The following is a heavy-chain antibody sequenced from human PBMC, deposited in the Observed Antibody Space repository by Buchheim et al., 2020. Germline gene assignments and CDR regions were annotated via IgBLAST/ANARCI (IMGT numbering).Heavy chain of an antibody. V-gene: IGHV4-61*08. D-gene: IGHD1-26*01. CDR3: ARIFSGDYALDF. CDR1: SGSVTSGVYY. J-gene: IGHJ4*02. Sequence: QVQLQESGPGLVKPSETLSLTCSVSSGSVTSGVYYWSWIRQPPGKGLEWIGYIYYSGITYYNSSLKSPVTMSLDTSKNQFSLKLNSVTAADTALYYCARIFSGDYALDFWGQGIL. CDR2: IYYSGIT.